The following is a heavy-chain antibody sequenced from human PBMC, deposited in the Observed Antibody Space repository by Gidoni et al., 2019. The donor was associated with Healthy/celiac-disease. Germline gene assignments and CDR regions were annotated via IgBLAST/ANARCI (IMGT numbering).Heavy chain of an antibody. CDR1: GVSFSCYY. CDR2: INHSGST. D-gene: IGHD6-13*01. Sequence: QVQLQQWGAGLLKPSETLSLTCAVYGVSFSCYYWSWTLQPPGKGLEWIGEINHSGSTNYNPSLKSRVTISVDTSKNQFSLKLSSVTAADTAVYYCARRIAAAGTAYGGGDYWGQGTLVTVSS. V-gene: IGHV4-34*01. J-gene: IGHJ4*02. CDR3: ARRIAAAGTAYGGGDY.